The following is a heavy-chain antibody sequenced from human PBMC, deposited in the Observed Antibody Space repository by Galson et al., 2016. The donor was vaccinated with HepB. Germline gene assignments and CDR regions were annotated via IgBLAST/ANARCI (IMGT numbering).Heavy chain of an antibody. CDR1: GFTFTTYA. Sequence: SLRLSCAASGFTFTTYAMSWVRQAPGKGLEWVSSSSGSGDGTYYADSVKGRFTISRDNAKNSLYLQMNSLRAEDTAVYYCAREGRQLAGAGLDSWGQGTLVTVSS. J-gene: IGHJ4*02. CDR2: SSGSGDGT. V-gene: IGHV3-23*01. CDR3: AREGRQLAGAGLDS. D-gene: IGHD6-13*01.